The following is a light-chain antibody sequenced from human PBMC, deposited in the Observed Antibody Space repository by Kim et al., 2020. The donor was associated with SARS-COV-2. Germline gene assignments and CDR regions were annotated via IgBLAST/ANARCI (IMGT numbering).Light chain of an antibody. Sequence: GQKVTISCSGTSSNIGKNYVSWYHQLPGTAPKLLIYDNDKRPSGIPDRFSGSKSGTSASLGITVLQTGDEADYYCGAWDTSLTAGVFGTGTKVTVL. J-gene: IGLJ1*01. CDR2: DND. V-gene: IGLV1-51*01. CDR1: SSNIGKNY. CDR3: GAWDTSLTAGV.